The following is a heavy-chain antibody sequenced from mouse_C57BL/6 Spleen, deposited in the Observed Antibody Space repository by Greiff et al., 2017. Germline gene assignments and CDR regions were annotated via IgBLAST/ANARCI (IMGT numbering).Heavy chain of an antibody. CDR3: ARHSWFAY. V-gene: IGHV1-54*01. CDR2: INPGSGGT. CDR1: GYSFTNYL. J-gene: IGHJ3*01. D-gene: IGHD3-1*01. Sequence: VQLQQSGAELVRPGTSVKVSCKASGYSFTNYLIEWVKQRPGQGLEWIGVINPGSGGTNYNEKFKGKATLTADKSSSTAYMQLSSLTSEDSAVYFCARHSWFAYWGQGTLVTVSA.